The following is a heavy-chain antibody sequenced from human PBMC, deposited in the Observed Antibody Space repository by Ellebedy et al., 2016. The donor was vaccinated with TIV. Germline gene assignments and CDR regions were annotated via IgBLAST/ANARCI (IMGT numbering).Heavy chain of an antibody. D-gene: IGHD5-18*01. CDR1: GFTFNNYS. Sequence: GESLKISXAASGFTFNNYSMTWVRQAPGKGLEWVSAITGSGGSTYYADSVKGRFAISRDNSKNTLYMQMNSLRAEDTAVYYCTRDCKDGYGILYYYYMDVWGKGTTVTVSS. CDR2: ITGSGGST. J-gene: IGHJ6*03. CDR3: TRDCKDGYGILYYYYMDV. V-gene: IGHV3-23*01.